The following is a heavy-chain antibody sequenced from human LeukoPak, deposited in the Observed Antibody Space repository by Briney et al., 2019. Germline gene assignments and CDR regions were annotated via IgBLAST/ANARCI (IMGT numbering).Heavy chain of an antibody. CDR2: FDPEDGET. CDR3: ATESVAAAGNDLRWFDP. D-gene: IGHD6-13*01. CDR1: GYILTELS. J-gene: IGHJ5*02. Sequence: ASVKVSCKVSGYILTELSMHWVRQAPGKGLEWMGGFDPEDGETIYAQKFQGRVTMTEDTSTDTAYMELSSLRSEDTAVYYCATESVAAAGNDLRWFDPWGQGTLVTVSS. V-gene: IGHV1-24*01.